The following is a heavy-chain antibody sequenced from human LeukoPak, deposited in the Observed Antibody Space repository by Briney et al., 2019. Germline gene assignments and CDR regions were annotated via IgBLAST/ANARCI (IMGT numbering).Heavy chain of an antibody. J-gene: IGHJ4*02. CDR3: ARGCTIFGVVTEYYFDY. Sequence: ASVKVSCKSSGGTFNNYAINWVRQAPGQGLEWMGWINPNSGGTNYAQKFQGRVTMTRDTSISTAYMELSRLRSDDTAVYYCARGCTIFGVVTEYYFDYWGQGTLVTVSS. D-gene: IGHD3-3*01. CDR1: GGTFNNYA. V-gene: IGHV1-2*02. CDR2: INPNSGGT.